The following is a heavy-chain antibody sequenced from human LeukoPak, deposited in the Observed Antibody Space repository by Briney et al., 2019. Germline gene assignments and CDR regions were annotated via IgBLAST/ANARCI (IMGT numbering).Heavy chain of an antibody. CDR3: STTYYYDSSEGY. CDR2: IKSKTDGGTT. D-gene: IGHD3-22*01. J-gene: IGHJ4*02. CDR1: GFTFSNAW. V-gene: IGHV3-15*07. Sequence: PGGSLRLSCAAPGFTFSNAWMNWVRQAPGKGLEWVGRIKSKTDGGTTDYAAPVKGRFTISRDDSKNTLCLQMNSLKTEDTAVYYCSTTYYYDSSEGYWGQGTLVTVSS.